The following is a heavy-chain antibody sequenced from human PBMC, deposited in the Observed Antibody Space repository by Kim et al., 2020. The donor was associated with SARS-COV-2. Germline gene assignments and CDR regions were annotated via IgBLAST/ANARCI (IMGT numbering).Heavy chain of an antibody. J-gene: IGHJ4*02. CDR3: ARQRGVLRNYYFAS. CDR1: GDSITSRNYY. D-gene: IGHD3-16*01. Sequence: SETLSLTCAVSGDSITSRNYYWGWIRQSPGEAPKWLGSISYSGQTFHDPTLMGRVTISADTSKNQFTLRLTSVTAADTSIYYCARQRGVLRNYYFASWGQGIMVSVSA. CDR2: ISYSGQT. V-gene: IGHV4-39*01.